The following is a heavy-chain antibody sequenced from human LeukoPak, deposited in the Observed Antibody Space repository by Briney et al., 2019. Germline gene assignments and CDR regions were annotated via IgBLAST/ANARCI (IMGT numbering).Heavy chain of an antibody. CDR3: AEDIVTTGGYFDY. Sequence: GGSLRLSCAASGFTFSSYAMSWVRQAPGKGLEWVSAISGSGGSTYYADSVKGRFTISRDNSKNTLYLQMNSLRAEDTAAYYCAEDIVTTGGYFDYWGQGTLVTVSS. V-gene: IGHV3-23*01. CDR2: ISGSGGST. J-gene: IGHJ4*02. D-gene: IGHD4-11*01. CDR1: GFTFSSYA.